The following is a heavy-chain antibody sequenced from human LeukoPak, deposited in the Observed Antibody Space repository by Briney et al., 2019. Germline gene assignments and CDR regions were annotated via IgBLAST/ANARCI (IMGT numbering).Heavy chain of an antibody. D-gene: IGHD1-20*01. V-gene: IGHV1-18*04. CDR1: GYTFTNYS. J-gene: IGHJ5*02. Sequence: ASVTVSCKASGYTFTNYSINWVRQAPGQGLQWMGWISGHNGNTDSVKEFQDRITMTTDTSTNTAYMELRGLRSDDTAVYYCARGPAFHNENDGGDPWGQGTLVIVSS. CDR2: ISGHNGNT. CDR3: ARGPAFHNENDGGDP.